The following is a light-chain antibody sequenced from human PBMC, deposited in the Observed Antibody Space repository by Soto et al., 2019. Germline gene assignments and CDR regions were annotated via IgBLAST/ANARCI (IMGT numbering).Light chain of an antibody. V-gene: IGKV3-20*01. CDR2: GAS. CDR1: QSVSSNY. CDR3: QQYGGSPWT. J-gene: IGKJ1*01. Sequence: EIVLTQSPGTLSLSPGERATLSCRASQSVSSNYLAWYQQKPGQAPRLLIYGASNRATGIPDRFGGSGSGTDFTLTISRLEPEDFAVYYCQQYGGSPWTFGQGTKV.